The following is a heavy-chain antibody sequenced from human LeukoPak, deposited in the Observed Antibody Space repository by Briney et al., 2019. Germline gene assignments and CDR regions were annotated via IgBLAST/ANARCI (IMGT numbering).Heavy chain of an antibody. J-gene: IGHJ4*02. CDR2: MDKSGST. CDR3: ARDYSKGGGFDF. Sequence: SETLSLTCTVSGGSISGFYWSWIRQPPGRGLEWIGYMDKSGSTTYNPSLKGRVTISVDTSKNQFSLKLSPVTAADTAVYYCARDYSKGGGFDFWGQGTLVTVSS. CDR1: GGSISGFY. V-gene: IGHV4-59*01. D-gene: IGHD4-11*01.